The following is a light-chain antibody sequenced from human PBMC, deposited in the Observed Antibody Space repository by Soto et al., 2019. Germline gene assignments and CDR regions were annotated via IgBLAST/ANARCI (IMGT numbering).Light chain of an antibody. CDR3: SSYTSSSTS. Sequence: QSVLTQPASVSGSPGQSITISCTGTSSDVGGYNYVSWYQQHPGKAPKLMIYDVSNRPSGVSNRFSGSKSGNTASLTISGLQAEDEADYYCSSYTSSSTSFGGGTKLTDL. CDR2: DVS. CDR1: SSDVGGYNY. V-gene: IGLV2-14*01. J-gene: IGLJ3*02.